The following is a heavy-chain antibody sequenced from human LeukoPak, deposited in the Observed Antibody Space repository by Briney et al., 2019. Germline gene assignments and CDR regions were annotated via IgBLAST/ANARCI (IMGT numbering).Heavy chain of an antibody. CDR1: GGTFSSYA. Sequence: SVKVSCKASGGTFSSYAISWVRQAPGQGLEWMGRIIPILGIANYAQKFQGRVTITADKSTSTAYMELSRLRSDDTAVYYCARESLVPAAPVDYWGQGTLVTVSS. CDR2: IIPILGIA. J-gene: IGHJ4*02. D-gene: IGHD2-2*01. V-gene: IGHV1-69*04. CDR3: ARESLVPAAPVDY.